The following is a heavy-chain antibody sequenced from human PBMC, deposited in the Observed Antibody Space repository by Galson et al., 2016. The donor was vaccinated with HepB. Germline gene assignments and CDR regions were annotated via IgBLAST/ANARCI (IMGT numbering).Heavy chain of an antibody. J-gene: IGHJ6*04. V-gene: IGHV3-7*01. D-gene: IGHD6-6*01. CDR2: IKQDGSEA. CDR3: AKYSSSSNVAYQYFGMDV. Sequence: GLEWVASIKQDGSEAYHVDSVRGRFTISRDNAKSSLYLQMTSLRVEDTAVYYCAKYSSSSNVAYQYFGMDVWGKGTTVTVSS.